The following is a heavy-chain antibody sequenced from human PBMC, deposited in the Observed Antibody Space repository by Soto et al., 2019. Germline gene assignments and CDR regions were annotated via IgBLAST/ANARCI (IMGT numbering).Heavy chain of an antibody. D-gene: IGHD2-8*01. CDR3: ARRWGYAIDY. CDR1: GGSISSSNYY. J-gene: IGHJ4*02. CDR2: IYYSGST. V-gene: IGHV4-61*05. Sequence: SETLSLTCSVSGGSISSSNYYWAWIRQPPGKGLEWIGYIYYSGSTNYNPSLKSRVTISVDTSKNQFSLKLSSVTAADTAVYYCARRWGYAIDYWGQGTLVTVSS.